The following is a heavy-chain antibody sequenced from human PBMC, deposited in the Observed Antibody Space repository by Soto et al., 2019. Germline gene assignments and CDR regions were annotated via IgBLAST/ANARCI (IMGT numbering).Heavy chain of an antibody. CDR3: ARELGGVVPAARMVGWFDP. CDR1: GFTFSSYG. J-gene: IGHJ5*02. CDR2: IWYDGSNK. Sequence: QVQLVESGGGVVQPGRSLRLSCAASGFTFSSYGMHWVRQAPGKGLEWVAVIWYDGSNKYYADSVKGRFTISRDNSKNTLYLQMNSLRAEDTAVYYCARELGGVVPAARMVGWFDPWGQGTLVTVSS. D-gene: IGHD2-2*01. V-gene: IGHV3-33*01.